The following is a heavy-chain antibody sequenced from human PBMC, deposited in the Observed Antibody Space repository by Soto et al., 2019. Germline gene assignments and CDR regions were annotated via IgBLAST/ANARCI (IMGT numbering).Heavy chain of an antibody. CDR2: IFHSGST. CDR3: ARERFFDNSGYLDS. J-gene: IGHJ4*02. CDR1: GGSISHSYW. V-gene: IGHV4-4*01. D-gene: IGHD3-22*01. Sequence: PSETLSLTCSLSGGSISHSYWWRWARQPPGKGLEWIGEIFHSGSTNYSPSLKSRDTISVDNSQNHFSLNLGFVTAADTAVYCCARERFFDNSGYLDSWGQGTLVTVS.